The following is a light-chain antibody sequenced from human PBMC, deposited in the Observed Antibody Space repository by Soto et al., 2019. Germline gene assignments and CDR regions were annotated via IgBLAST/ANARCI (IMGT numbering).Light chain of an antibody. Sequence: QSVLTQPPSVSAAPGQKVTVSCSGSSSNIGNNYLSWYQQLQGTAPNLLIYDNNKQPSGIPDRFSGSKSGTSATLGITGLQTGDEADYYCGTWDSSLSAGVFGTGTKVTVL. CDR1: SSNIGNNY. CDR3: GTWDSSLSAGV. J-gene: IGLJ1*01. CDR2: DNN. V-gene: IGLV1-51*01.